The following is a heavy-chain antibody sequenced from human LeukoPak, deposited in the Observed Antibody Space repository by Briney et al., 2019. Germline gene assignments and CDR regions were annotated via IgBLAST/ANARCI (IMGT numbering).Heavy chain of an antibody. CDR3: ARGRLNGNVDF. Sequence: ASVKVSCKTSGYTFTGYDINWVRQAAGQGFEWMGWMHPNSGDTGYAHNLQGRITITRDSSTATVSMELSSLRSEDTAMYYCARGRLNGNVDFWGQGTLVTVSS. CDR1: GYTFTGYD. D-gene: IGHD1-20*01. J-gene: IGHJ4*02. CDR2: MHPNSGDT. V-gene: IGHV1-8*01.